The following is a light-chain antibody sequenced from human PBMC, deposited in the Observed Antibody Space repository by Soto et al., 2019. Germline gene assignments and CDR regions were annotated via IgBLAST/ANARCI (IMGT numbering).Light chain of an antibody. J-gene: IGLJ1*01. Sequence: QCVLTQPASVSGSPGRSITISSPGTSSDVGGYNYVSWYQQHPGKAPKLMIYDVSNRPSGVSNRFSGSKSGNTASLTISGLQAEDEADYYCSSYTSSSTFYVFGTGTKVTVL. CDR1: SSDVGGYNY. V-gene: IGLV2-14*01. CDR3: SSYTSSSTFYV. CDR2: DVS.